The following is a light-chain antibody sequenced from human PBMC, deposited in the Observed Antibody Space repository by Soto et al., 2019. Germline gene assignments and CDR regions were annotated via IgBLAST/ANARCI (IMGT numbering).Light chain of an antibody. Sequence: QSVLTQPASVSGSPGQSITIYCTGTSSYFGYFNYVFWYQQHPGKAPKFLIYDASNRSLGVSNRFSGSKSGATASLTISGLQAEDEVDYYCTSYTTSITYVFGAGTKVTVL. V-gene: IGLV2-14*03. CDR3: TSYTTSITYV. J-gene: IGLJ1*01. CDR1: SSYFGYFNY. CDR2: DAS.